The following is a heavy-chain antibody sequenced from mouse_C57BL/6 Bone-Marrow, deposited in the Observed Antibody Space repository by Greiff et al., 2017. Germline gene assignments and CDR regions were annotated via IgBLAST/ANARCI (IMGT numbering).Heavy chain of an antibody. V-gene: IGHV5-17*01. CDR1: GFTFSDYG. J-gene: IGHJ3*01. D-gene: IGHD1-1*01. Sequence: DVQLQESGGGLVKPGGSLKLSCAASGFTFSDYGMHWVRQAPEKGLEWVAYISSGSSTIYYADTVKGRFTISRDNAKNTLFLQMTSLRSEDTAMYYCARPLYYGSSSCAYWGQGTLVTVSA. CDR3: ARPLYYGSSSCAY. CDR2: ISSGSSTI.